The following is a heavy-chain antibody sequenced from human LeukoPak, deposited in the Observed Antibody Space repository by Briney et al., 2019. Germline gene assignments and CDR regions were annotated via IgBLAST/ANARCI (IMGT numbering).Heavy chain of an antibody. Sequence: SETLSLACAVYGGSFSGYYWSWIRQPPGKGLEWIGSIYYSGSTYYNPSLKSRVTISVDTSKNQFSLKLSSVTAADTAVYYCARHAFYGAFYFDFWGQGTLVTVSS. D-gene: IGHD3-3*02. CDR2: IYYSGST. V-gene: IGHV4-34*01. CDR3: ARHAFYGAFYFDF. J-gene: IGHJ4*02. CDR1: GGSFSGYY.